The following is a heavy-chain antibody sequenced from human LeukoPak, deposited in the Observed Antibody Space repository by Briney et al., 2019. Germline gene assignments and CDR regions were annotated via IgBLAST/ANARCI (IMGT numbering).Heavy chain of an antibody. J-gene: IGHJ4*02. D-gene: IGHD3-22*01. CDR3: ARDPSYDSSGYGFDY. CDR2: IRYDGSNK. Sequence: GGSLRLSCAASGFTFSSYGMHWVRQAPGKGLEWVAFIRYDGSNKYYADSVKGRFTISRDNSKNTLYLQMNSLRAEDTAVYYCARDPSYDSSGYGFDYWGQGTLVTVSS. V-gene: IGHV3-30*02. CDR1: GFTFSSYG.